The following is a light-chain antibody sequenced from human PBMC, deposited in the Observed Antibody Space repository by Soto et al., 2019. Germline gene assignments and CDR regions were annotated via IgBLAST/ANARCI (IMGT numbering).Light chain of an antibody. J-gene: IGLJ3*02. CDR3: HSYASSISGYLV. V-gene: IGLV2-8*01. CDR2: GDT. Sequence: QSVLTQPPSASGSPGQSVTISCTGTSIDVGGGNDVSWYQQYPGRAPKLLIYGDTNRPSGVPDRFSGSKSGTTASLSVTGLQAEDEADYYCHSYASSISGYLVFGGGTKLTVL. CDR1: SIDVGGGND.